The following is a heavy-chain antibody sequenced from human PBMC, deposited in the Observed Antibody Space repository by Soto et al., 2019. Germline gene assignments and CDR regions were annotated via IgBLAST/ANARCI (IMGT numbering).Heavy chain of an antibody. D-gene: IGHD3-22*01. CDR3: ATRTYYYDSTPGPAFDI. J-gene: IGHJ3*02. Sequence: ASVKVSCKVSGYTLTELSMHWVRQAPGKGLEWMGGFDPEDGVTIYAQKFQGRVTMTEDTSTDTAYMELSSLRSEDTAVYYCATRTYYYDSTPGPAFDIWGQGTMVTVSS. CDR2: FDPEDGVT. CDR1: GYTLTELS. V-gene: IGHV1-24*01.